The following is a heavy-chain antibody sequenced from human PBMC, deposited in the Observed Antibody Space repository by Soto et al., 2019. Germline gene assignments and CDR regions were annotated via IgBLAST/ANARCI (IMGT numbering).Heavy chain of an antibody. CDR1: GFTFSSYG. V-gene: IGHV3-33*01. CDR2: IWYDGSNK. J-gene: IGHJ3*02. D-gene: IGHD2-15*01. Sequence: GRSLRLSCAASGFTFSSYGMHWVRQAPGKGLEWVAVIWYDGSNKYYADSVKGRFTISRDNSKNTLYLQMNSLRAEDTAVYYCASPVGYCSGGSCLSIWGQGTMVTVSS. CDR3: ASPVGYCSGGSCLSI.